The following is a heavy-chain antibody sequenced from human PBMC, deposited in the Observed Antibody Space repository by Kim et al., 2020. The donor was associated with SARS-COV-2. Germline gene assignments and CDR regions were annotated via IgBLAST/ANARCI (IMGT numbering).Heavy chain of an antibody. D-gene: IGHD3-22*01. CDR1: GGSFSGYY. CDR2: INHSGST. V-gene: IGHV4-34*01. J-gene: IGHJ4*02. CDR3: ARGGFGYYDSSGYYLSY. Sequence: SETLSLTCAVYGGSFSGYYWSWIRQPPGKGLEWIGEINHSGSTNYNPSLKSRVTISVDTSKNQFSLKLSSVTAADTAVYYCARGGFGYYDSSGYYLSYWGQGTLVTVSS.